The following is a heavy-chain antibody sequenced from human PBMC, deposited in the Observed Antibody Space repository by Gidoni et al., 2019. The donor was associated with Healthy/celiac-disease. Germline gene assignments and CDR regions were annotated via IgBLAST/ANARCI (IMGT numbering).Heavy chain of an antibody. CDR3: ARGGGSRGSYYYGSGSYYS. CDR2: INHSGST. Sequence: QVQLHQWGAGLLKPSETLSLTCAVYGGSFSVYYWSWIRQPPGKGLEWIGEINHSGSTNYNPSLKSRVTISVDTSKNQFSLKLSSVTAADTAVYYCARGGGSRGSYYYGSGSYYSWGQGTLVTVSS. D-gene: IGHD3-10*01. J-gene: IGHJ4*02. V-gene: IGHV4-34*01. CDR1: GGSFSVYY.